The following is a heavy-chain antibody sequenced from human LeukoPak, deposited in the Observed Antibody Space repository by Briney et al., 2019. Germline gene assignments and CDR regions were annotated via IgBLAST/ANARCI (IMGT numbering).Heavy chain of an antibody. CDR3: ASANYGDYFYPT. Sequence: PGGSLRLSCEASGFTFSAYAMTWVRQAPGKGLVWVSRMNNDGSSTSYADSVKGRFTISRDNAKNTLYLQMNSLRAEDTAVYFCASANYGDYFYPTWGQGTLVTVSS. CDR2: MNNDGSST. J-gene: IGHJ4*02. CDR1: GFTFSAYA. D-gene: IGHD4-17*01. V-gene: IGHV3-74*01.